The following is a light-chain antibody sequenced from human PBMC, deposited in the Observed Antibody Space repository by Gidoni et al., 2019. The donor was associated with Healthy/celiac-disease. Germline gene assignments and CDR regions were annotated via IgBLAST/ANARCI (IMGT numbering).Light chain of an antibody. Sequence: QSALTQPASVSGSPGQSITISVTGTSSDVGSYNLVSWYQQHPGKAPQPMIYDGSNRPSVVSNRFSCSKSGNTASLTISGLQAEDEADYYCCSYAGSSTPYVFGTGTKVTVL. CDR1: SSDVGSYNL. CDR2: DGS. CDR3: CSYAGSSTPYV. J-gene: IGLJ1*01. V-gene: IGLV2-23*01.